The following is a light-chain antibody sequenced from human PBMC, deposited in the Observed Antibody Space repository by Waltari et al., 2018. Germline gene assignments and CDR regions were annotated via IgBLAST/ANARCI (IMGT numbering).Light chain of an antibody. J-gene: IGKJ1*01. CDR1: QGISTY. V-gene: IGKV1-8*01. Sequence: AIRITQSPSSLSASTGDRVTITSRASQGISTYLAWYQQKPGKAPKVLIYAASTLQSGVPSRFSGSGSGTDFTLTISCLQSEDFAIYYCQQYYSNPATLGQGTKVEIK. CDR3: QQYYSNPAT. CDR2: AAS.